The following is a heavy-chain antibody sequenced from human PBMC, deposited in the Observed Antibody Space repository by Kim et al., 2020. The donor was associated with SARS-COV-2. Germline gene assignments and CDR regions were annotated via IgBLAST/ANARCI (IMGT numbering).Heavy chain of an antibody. Sequence: GGSLRLSCSTSGFSFNKNTMNWVRQAPGKGLEWVSSISSSGTFLYYADSVKGRFTISRDNARNSLYLQMNSLRAEDTAVYYCVTGSGYCSGSSCYHLAYWGQGPLVTVSS. V-gene: IGHV3-21*01. CDR2: ISSSGTFL. CDR1: GFSFNKNT. D-gene: IGHD2-2*01. CDR3: VTGSGYCSGSSCYHLAY. J-gene: IGHJ4*02.